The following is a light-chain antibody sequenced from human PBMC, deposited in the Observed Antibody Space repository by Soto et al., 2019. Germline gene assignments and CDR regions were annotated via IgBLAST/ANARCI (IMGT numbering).Light chain of an antibody. J-gene: IGKJ5*01. CDR2: GAS. Sequence: EIVLTHSPGTPSLSPWEIATLSCRASQSVSSSYLAWYHQKPGQAPRLLIYGASSRATGIPDRFSGTGFGTDFTLTISRLEPEDFAVYYCQQYGSSPITFGQGTRLEIK. CDR3: QQYGSSPIT. CDR1: QSVSSSY. V-gene: IGKV3-20*01.